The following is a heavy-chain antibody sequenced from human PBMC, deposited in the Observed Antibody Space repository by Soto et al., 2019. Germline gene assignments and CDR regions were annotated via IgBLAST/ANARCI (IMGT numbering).Heavy chain of an antibody. CDR3: TSDNSGARES. D-gene: IGHD2-15*01. CDR1: VFAFSSEW. CDR2: IDPYDTGI. Sequence: VGSLRLSCAASVFAFSSEWMHWVRQAPGKGLVWVSRIDPYDTGITYADSVKGRFTISRGNAKNTLYLQMNSLRAEDTAVYYCTSDNSGARESWGQGTLDTVSS. J-gene: IGHJ5*02. V-gene: IGHV3-74*01.